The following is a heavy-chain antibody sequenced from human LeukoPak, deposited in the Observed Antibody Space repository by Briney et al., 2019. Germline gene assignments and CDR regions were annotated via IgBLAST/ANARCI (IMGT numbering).Heavy chain of an antibody. V-gene: IGHV4-39*01. CDR2: IYYSGST. J-gene: IGHJ4*02. CDR1: GGSISSPSYY. D-gene: IGHD5-18*01. Sequence: SETLSLTCSVSGGSISSPSYYWGGIRQPPGKGLEWMGTIYYSGSTSYNPSLNSRVTISVDTSKNQFTLRLSSVTAADTAVYYCASQRGYSYGSYYFDYWGQGTLVTVSS. CDR3: ASQRGYSYGSYYFDY.